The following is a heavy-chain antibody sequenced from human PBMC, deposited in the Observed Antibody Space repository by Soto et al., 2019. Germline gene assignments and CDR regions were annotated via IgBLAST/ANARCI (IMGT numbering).Heavy chain of an antibody. CDR1: GDSVSTNIAA. CDR2: TLYRSSKWQY. D-gene: IGHD1-7*01. Sequence: QVQLQQSGPGLVKPSQTLSLTCAISGDSVSTNIAAWSWIRQSPSRGLEWLGRTLYRSSKWQYEYAVNDKSRMTINPDTYKNQFSLQLNSLTPEDTAVYYCARDESPTLNYPHGMDVWGQGTAVTVSS. J-gene: IGHJ6*02. V-gene: IGHV6-1*01. CDR3: ARDESPTLNYPHGMDV.